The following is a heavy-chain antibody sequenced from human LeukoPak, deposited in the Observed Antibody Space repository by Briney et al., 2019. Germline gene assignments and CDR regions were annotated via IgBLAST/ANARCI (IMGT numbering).Heavy chain of an antibody. V-gene: IGHV1-18*01. CDR1: GYTFSAYG. D-gene: IGHD3-22*01. CDR2: ISTYNGNR. J-gene: IGHJ4*02. CDR3: VRSDNSGYYPRTLDY. Sequence: GASVKVSCKASGYTFSAYGFRWVRQAPGQGLEWMGWISTYNGNRNYAQKFQGRVTMTTDTSTSTAYMELRSLRSDDTAMYYCVRSDNSGYYPRTLDYWGQGTLVTVSS.